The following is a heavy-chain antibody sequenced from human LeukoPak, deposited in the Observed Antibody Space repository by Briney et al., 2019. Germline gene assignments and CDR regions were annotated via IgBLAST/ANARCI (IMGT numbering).Heavy chain of an antibody. V-gene: IGHV4-30-2*01. D-gene: IGHD6-6*01. Sequence: NTSETLSLTCAVSGGSISSGGYSWSWIRQPPGKGLEWIGYIYHSGSTYYNPSLKSRVTISVDRSKNQFSLKLSSVTAADTAVYYCARGGRGSSSSGIDYWGQGTLVTVSS. CDR3: ARGGRGSSSSGIDY. CDR1: GGSISSGGYS. CDR2: IYHSGST. J-gene: IGHJ4*02.